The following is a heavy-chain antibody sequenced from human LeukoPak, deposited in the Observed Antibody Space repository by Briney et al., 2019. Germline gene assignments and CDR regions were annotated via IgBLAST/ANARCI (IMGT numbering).Heavy chain of an antibody. Sequence: TGGSLRLSCAASGFTFSSYWMHWVRQAPGKGLVWVSRINSDGSSTSYADSVKGRFTISRDNAKNTLYLQMNSLRDDDTAVYYCAKVGGGHTSGWYYWGQGTLVTVSS. CDR2: INSDGSST. J-gene: IGHJ4*02. CDR1: GFTFSSYW. V-gene: IGHV3-74*01. CDR3: AKVGGGHTSGWYY. D-gene: IGHD6-19*01.